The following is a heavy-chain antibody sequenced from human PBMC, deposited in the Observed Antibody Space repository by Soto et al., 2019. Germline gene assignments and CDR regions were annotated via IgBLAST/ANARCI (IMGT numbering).Heavy chain of an antibody. D-gene: IGHD3-3*01. Sequence: GGSLRLSCAASGFTFRNAWMNWGRQAPGKGLEWVGRIKSKTDGGTTDYAAPVKGRFTISRDDSKNTLYLQMNSLKTEDAAVYYCTTERWGFWSGYTEYYYYGMDVWGQGT. CDR1: GFTFRNAW. J-gene: IGHJ6*02. CDR2: IKSKTDGGTT. CDR3: TTERWGFWSGYTEYYYYGMDV. V-gene: IGHV3-15*07.